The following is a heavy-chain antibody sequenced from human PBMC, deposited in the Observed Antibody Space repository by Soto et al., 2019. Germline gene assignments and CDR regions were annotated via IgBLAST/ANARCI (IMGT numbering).Heavy chain of an antibody. Sequence: GGSLRLSCAASGFTVSSNYMSWVRQAPGKGLEWVSVIYCGGSTYYTDSMKGRFTISRDNSKNTLYLQMNSLRAEDTVVYYCARRNYSSSWYEWDYWGQGTLVTVSS. CDR3: ARRNYSSSWYEWDY. J-gene: IGHJ4*02. CDR2: IYCGGST. V-gene: IGHV3-53*01. CDR1: GFTVSSNY. D-gene: IGHD6-13*01.